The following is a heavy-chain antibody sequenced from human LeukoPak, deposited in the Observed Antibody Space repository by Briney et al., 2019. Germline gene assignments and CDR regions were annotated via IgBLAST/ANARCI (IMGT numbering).Heavy chain of an antibody. CDR3: SRLGYSSGEDY. J-gene: IGHJ4*02. V-gene: IGHV3-23*01. CDR1: GFSFSNFA. D-gene: IGHD6-19*01. CDR2: IGVGAGRT. Sequence: GGSLRLSCAASGFSFSNFAMNWVRQAPGKGLEWVSAIGVGAGRTYYADSVKGRFTISRDNSNSTLYLQLDTLRADDTAVYYCSRLGYSSGEDYWGQGTLVTVSS.